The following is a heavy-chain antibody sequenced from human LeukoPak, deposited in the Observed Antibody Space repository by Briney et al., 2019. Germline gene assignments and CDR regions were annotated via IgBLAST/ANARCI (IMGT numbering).Heavy chain of an antibody. CDR2: IYYSGST. CDR1: GGSISSYY. J-gene: IGHJ3*02. V-gene: IGHV4-59*01. CDR3: ARVRHGAFDI. Sequence: SETLSLTCTVSGGSISSYYWSWIRQPPGKGLEWIGYIYYSGSTNYNPSLKSRVTISVDTSKNQSSLKLSSVTAADTAVYYCARVRHGAFDIWGQGTMVTVSS.